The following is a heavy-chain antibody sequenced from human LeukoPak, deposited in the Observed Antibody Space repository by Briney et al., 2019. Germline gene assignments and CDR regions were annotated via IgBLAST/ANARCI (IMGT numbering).Heavy chain of an antibody. CDR2: IYYNGNT. V-gene: IGHV4-59*11. CDR1: GGSLNSHY. CDR3: ARQTGRFDP. Sequence: TPSETLSLTCTVSGGSLNSHYGAGIRQPPGKGLEWIGYIYYNGNTNYSPSLKSRVTISVDTSKNKFSLRLISVTAADTAVYYCARQTGRFDPWGQGTLVTVSS. J-gene: IGHJ5*02.